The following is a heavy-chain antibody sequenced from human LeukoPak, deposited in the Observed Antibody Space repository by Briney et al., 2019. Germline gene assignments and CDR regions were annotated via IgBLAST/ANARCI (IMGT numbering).Heavy chain of an antibody. CDR1: GCTFTSYD. J-gene: IGHJ3*02. Sequence: GASVKVSCKASGCTFTSYDINWVRQATGQGLEWMGWMNPNSGNTGYAQKLQGRVTMTTDTSTSTAYMELRSLRSDDTAVYYCARVELGSNGPHAFDIWGQGTMVTVSS. CDR3: ARVELGSNGPHAFDI. CDR2: MNPNSGNT. D-gene: IGHD4-23*01. V-gene: IGHV1-8*01.